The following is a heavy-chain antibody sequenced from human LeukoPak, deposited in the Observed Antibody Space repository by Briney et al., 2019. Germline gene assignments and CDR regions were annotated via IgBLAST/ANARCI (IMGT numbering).Heavy chain of an antibody. CDR3: AKDQGIQLWLKYFQH. J-gene: IGHJ1*01. D-gene: IGHD5-18*01. CDR1: GFTFNNYA. V-gene: IGHV3-23*01. Sequence: GGSLRLSCAASGFTFNNYAMTWVRRAPGKGLEGVSAISGSGGTTLYADSVKGRYTISRDNSKSTLYLQMNSLRAEDTAVYYCAKDQGIQLWLKYFQHWRQGTLVTVSS. CDR2: ISGSGGTT.